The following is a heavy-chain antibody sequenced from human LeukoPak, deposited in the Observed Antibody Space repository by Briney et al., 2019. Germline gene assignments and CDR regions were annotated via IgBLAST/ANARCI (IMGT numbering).Heavy chain of an antibody. J-gene: IGHJ6*02. CDR1: GDSISNNNW. CDR3: ARDSSSSPYYYYGMGV. V-gene: IGHV4-4*02. CDR2: IYHSGTT. D-gene: IGHD6-6*01. Sequence: ASETLSLTCAVSGDSISNNNWWTWVRQPPGKGLEWIGAIYHSGTTYYSPSLKSRVTISVDTSKNQFSLKLSSVTAADTAVYYCARDSSSSPYYYYGMGVWGQGTTVTVSS.